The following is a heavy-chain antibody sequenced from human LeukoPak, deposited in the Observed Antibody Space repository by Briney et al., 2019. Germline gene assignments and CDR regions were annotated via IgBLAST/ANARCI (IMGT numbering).Heavy chain of an antibody. CDR3: AREVGYSYGSYYFDY. J-gene: IGHJ4*02. CDR1: GFTFDDYG. V-gene: IGHV3-20*04. CDR2: INWNGGST. Sequence: GSLRLSCAASGFTFDDYGMSWVRQAPGKGLEWVSGINWNGGSTGYADSVKGRFTISRDNAKNSLYLQMNSLRAEDTALYYCAREVGYSYGSYYFDYWGQGTLVTVSS. D-gene: IGHD5-18*01.